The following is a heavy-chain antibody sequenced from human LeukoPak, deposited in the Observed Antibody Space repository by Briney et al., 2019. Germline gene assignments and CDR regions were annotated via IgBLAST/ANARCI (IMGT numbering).Heavy chain of an antibody. Sequence: SETLSLTCTVPGGSISSYYWSWIRQPPGKGLEWIGYIYYSGSTNCNPSLKSRVTISVDTSKNQFSLKLSSVTAADTAVYYCARESPYDFWSGYYETDAFDIWGQGTMVTVSS. V-gene: IGHV4-59*01. J-gene: IGHJ3*02. CDR2: IYYSGST. CDR3: ARESPYDFWSGYYETDAFDI. CDR1: GGSISSYY. D-gene: IGHD3-3*01.